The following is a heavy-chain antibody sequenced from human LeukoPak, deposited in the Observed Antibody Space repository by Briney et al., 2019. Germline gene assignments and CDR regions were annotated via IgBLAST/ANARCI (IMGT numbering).Heavy chain of an antibody. CDR1: GFTFSDYY. CDR2: ISSSGSTI. CDR3: ARVLGYCSSTSCYFDY. D-gene: IGHD2-2*01. Sequence: PGGSLRLSCAASGFTFSDYYMSWIRQAPGKGLEWVSYISSSGSTIYYADSVKGRFTISRDNAKNSLYLQMNSLRAEDTAAYYCARVLGYCSSTSCYFDYWGQGTLVTVSS. V-gene: IGHV3-11*04. J-gene: IGHJ4*02.